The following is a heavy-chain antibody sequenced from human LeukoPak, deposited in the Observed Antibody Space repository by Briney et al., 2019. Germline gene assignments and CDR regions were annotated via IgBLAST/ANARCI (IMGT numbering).Heavy chain of an antibody. Sequence: ASVKVSCKASGYTFTNYGISWVRQAPGQGLEWMGWFSAYNGNTNYAQKLQGRVTMTTDTSTSTAYMELRSLRSDDTAVYHCARDLSYCSSTSCYIGYPGYWGQGTLVTVSS. CDR3: ARDLSYCSSTSCYIGYPGY. CDR1: GYTFTNYG. V-gene: IGHV1-18*01. CDR2: FSAYNGNT. J-gene: IGHJ4*02. D-gene: IGHD2-2*02.